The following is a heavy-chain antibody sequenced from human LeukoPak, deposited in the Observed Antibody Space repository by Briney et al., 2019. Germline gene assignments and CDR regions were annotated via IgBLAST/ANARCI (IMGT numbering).Heavy chain of an antibody. J-gene: IGHJ5*02. D-gene: IGHD1-14*01. V-gene: IGHV4-4*07. CDR2: IYTSGST. Sequence: SETLSLTCVVSGGSFSGHYWSWIRQPAGKGLEWIGRIYTSGSTNYNPSLKSRVTMSVDTSKNQFSLKLSSVTAADTAVYYCARASPTTNKGAYGWFDPWGQGTLVTVSS. CDR1: GGSFSGHY. CDR3: ARASPTTNKGAYGWFDP.